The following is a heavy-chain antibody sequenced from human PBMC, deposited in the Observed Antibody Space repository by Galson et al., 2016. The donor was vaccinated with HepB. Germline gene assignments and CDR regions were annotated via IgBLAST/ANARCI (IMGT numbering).Heavy chain of an antibody. J-gene: IGHJ3*01. Sequence: SETLSLTCTVSGDPISKYYCSWIRQPPGKALEWIGYTHYSGSTDYNSSLKSRITMSVDASKNQLSLKLSSVTAADTALYYCATTYCGGDCYHVYAFDFWGQGTMVTVSS. CDR1: GDPISKYY. CDR2: THYSGST. CDR3: ATTYCGGDCYHVYAFDF. D-gene: IGHD2-21*02. V-gene: IGHV4-59*03.